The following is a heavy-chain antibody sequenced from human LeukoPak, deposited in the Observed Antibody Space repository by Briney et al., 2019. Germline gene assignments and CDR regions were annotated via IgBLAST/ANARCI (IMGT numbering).Heavy chain of an antibody. V-gene: IGHV4-61*02. J-gene: IGHJ6*03. CDR3: ARVVLRYFDWLSYYYMDV. CDR1: GGSISSASYH. CDR2: IYTSGST. Sequence: PSETLSLTCTVSGGSISSASYHWSWVRQPAEKGLEWIGRIYTSGSTNYNPSLKSRVTISVDTSRNQFSLKLSSVTAADTAVYYCARVVLRYFDWLSYYYMDVWGKGTTVTVSS. D-gene: IGHD3-9*01.